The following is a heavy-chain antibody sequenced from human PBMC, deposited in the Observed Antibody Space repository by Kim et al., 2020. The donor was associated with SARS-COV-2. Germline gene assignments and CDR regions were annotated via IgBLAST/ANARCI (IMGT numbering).Heavy chain of an antibody. CDR2: INHSGST. CDR3: ARARIAVADRRYFQH. V-gene: IGHV4-34*01. J-gene: IGHJ1*01. CDR1: GGSFSGYY. D-gene: IGHD6-19*01. Sequence: SETLSLTCAVYGGSFSGYYWSWIRQPPGKGLEWIGEINHSGSTNYNPSLKSRVTISVDTSKNQFSLKLSSVTAADTAVYYCARARIAVADRRYFQHWSQG.